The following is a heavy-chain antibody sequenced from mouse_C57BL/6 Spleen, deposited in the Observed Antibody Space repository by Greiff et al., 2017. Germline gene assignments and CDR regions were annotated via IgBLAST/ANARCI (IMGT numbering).Heavy chain of an antibody. CDR3: ARGIYYYGSSYVGYAMGY. D-gene: IGHD1-1*01. Sequence: QVQLQQPGAELVRPGTSVKLSCKASGYTFTSYWMHWVKQRPGQGLEWIGVIDPSDSYTNYNQKFKGKATMTVDTSSSTAYMQLSSLTSEDSAVYYCARGIYYYGSSYVGYAMGYWGQGTSVTVSS. CDR1: GYTFTSYW. J-gene: IGHJ4*01. CDR2: IDPSDSYT. V-gene: IGHV1-59*01.